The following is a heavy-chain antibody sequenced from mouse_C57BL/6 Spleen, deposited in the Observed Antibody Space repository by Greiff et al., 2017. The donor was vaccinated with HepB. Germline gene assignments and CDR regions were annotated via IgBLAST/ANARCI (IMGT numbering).Heavy chain of an antibody. D-gene: IGHD1-1*01. V-gene: IGHV5-17*01. J-gene: IGHJ1*03. CDR2: ISSGSSTI. Sequence: EVHLVESGGGLVKPGGSLKLSCAASGFTFSDYGMHWVRQAPEKGLEWVAYISSGSSTIYYADTVKGRFTISRDNAKNTLFLQMTSLRSEDTAMYYCAREGDYYGSLWYFDVWGTGTTVTVSS. CDR3: AREGDYYGSLWYFDV. CDR1: GFTFSDYG.